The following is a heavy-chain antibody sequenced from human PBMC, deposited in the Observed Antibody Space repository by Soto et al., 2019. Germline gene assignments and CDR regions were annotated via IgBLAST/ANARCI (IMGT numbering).Heavy chain of an antibody. V-gene: IGHV4-34*01. D-gene: IGHD3-9*01. CDR1: GGSFSGYY. CDR3: ARGRRVLRYFDWFSFGY. J-gene: IGHJ4*02. CDR2: INHSGST. Sequence: PSETLSLTCAVYGGSFSGYYWSWIRQPPGKGLEWIGEINHSGSTNYNPSLKSRVTISVDTSKNQFSLKLSSVTAADTAVYYCARGRRVLRYFDWFSFGYWGQGTLVTVSS.